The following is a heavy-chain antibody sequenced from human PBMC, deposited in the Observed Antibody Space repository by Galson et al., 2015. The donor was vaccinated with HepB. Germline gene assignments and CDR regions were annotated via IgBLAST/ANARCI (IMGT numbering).Heavy chain of an antibody. Sequence: SLRLSCAAPGFTSNIYAMNWVRQAPGKGPEWVSGISSSTGNIYYADSVKGRFTISRDNSKNPLHLQMDSLRAEDTAVYYCANSGLLSWGQGTLVTVSS. D-gene: IGHD6-19*01. V-gene: IGHV3-23*01. J-gene: IGHJ5*02. CDR1: GFTSNIYA. CDR3: ANSGLLS. CDR2: ISSSTGNI.